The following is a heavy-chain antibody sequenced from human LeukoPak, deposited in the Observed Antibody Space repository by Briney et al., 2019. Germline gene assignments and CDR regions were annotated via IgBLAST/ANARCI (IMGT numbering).Heavy chain of an antibody. Sequence: GGSLQISCQGFGCSFTSYWIGWVGRLPGKGMEGMGVIYTGDSRIRYNPSFQGQLTISLDKSISPPYLQCVSLKASDTAMYYCACRDLTSTWSFPWGQGTLVTVSS. V-gene: IGHV5-51*01. J-gene: IGHJ5*02. D-gene: IGHD6-13*01. CDR2: IYTGDSRI. CDR3: ACRDLTSTWSFP. CDR1: GCSFTSYW.